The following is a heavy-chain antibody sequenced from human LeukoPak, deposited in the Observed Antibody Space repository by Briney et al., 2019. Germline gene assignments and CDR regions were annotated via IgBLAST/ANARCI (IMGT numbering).Heavy chain of an antibody. J-gene: IGHJ6*03. V-gene: IGHV1-69*05. Sequence: ASVKVSCKASGGTFSSYAISWVRQAPGQGLEWMGGIIPIFGTANYAQKFQGRVTITTDESTSTAYMELSSLRSEDTAVYYCARTIVVVPAAQRYYYYYMDVWGKGTTVTVSS. CDR2: IIPIFGTA. D-gene: IGHD2-2*01. CDR1: GGTFSSYA. CDR3: ARTIVVVPAAQRYYYYYMDV.